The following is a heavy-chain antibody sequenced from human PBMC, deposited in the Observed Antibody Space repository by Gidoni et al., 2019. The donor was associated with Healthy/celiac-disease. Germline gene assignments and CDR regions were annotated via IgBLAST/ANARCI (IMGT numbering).Heavy chain of an antibody. CDR2: SSSSSSYI. J-gene: IGHJ4*02. CDR1: GFTFSIYS. Sequence: EVQLVESGGGLVKPGGSLRLSCAASGFTFSIYSMNWVRQAPGKGLEWVSASSSSSSYIYYADSGNGRFTISRDNAKNSLYRQMNSLRAEDTAVYYCARDLLSTIFGVGALGYWGQGTLVTVSS. D-gene: IGHD3-3*01. CDR3: ARDLLSTIFGVGALGY. V-gene: IGHV3-21*01.